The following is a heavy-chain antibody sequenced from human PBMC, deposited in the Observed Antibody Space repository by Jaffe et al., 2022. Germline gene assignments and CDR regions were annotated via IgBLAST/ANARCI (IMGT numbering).Heavy chain of an antibody. D-gene: IGHD2-2*01. CDR1: GYTFTGYY. CDR2: INPSSGST. V-gene: IGHV1-2*06. Sequence: QVQLVQSGAEVKNPGASVKVSCKASGYTFTGYYLHWVRQAPGQGLEWMGRINPSSGSTDYAQKFQGRVTMTRDTSISTAYMEVNRLTSDDTAMFYCARGILISWCPGTSCYHKYNYMDVWGKGTTVTVSS. CDR3: ARGILISWCPGTSCYHKYNYMDV. J-gene: IGHJ6*03.